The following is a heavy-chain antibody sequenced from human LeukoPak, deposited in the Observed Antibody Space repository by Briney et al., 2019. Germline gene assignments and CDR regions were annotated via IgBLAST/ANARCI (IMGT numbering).Heavy chain of an antibody. CDR3: AKTPRDGYNLFDY. CDR1: GFTFSSYW. Sequence: GGSLRLSCAASGFTFSSYWMHWVRQAPGKGLVWVSRINSDGSSTSYADSVKGRFTISRDNAKNTLYLQMNSLRAEDTAVYYCAKTPRDGYNLFDYWGQGTLATVSS. J-gene: IGHJ4*02. D-gene: IGHD5-24*01. CDR2: INSDGSST. V-gene: IGHV3-74*01.